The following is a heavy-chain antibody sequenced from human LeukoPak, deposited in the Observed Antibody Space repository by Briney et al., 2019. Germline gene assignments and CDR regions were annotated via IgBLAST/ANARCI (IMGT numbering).Heavy chain of an antibody. Sequence: GASVKVSCKASGYTFTSYGISWVRQAPGQGLEWMGWISAYNGNTNYAQKLQGRVTMTTDTSTSTAYMELRSLRSDDTAVYYCARDPCIAVAGTPTHWFDPWGQGTLVTVSS. J-gene: IGHJ5*02. CDR3: ARDPCIAVAGTPTHWFDP. V-gene: IGHV1-18*01. D-gene: IGHD6-19*01. CDR2: ISAYNGNT. CDR1: GYTFTSYG.